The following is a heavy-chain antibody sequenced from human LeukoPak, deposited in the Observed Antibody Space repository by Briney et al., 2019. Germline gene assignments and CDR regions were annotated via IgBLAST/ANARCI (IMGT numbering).Heavy chain of an antibody. V-gene: IGHV4-39*01. J-gene: IGHJ3*02. CDR1: GGSISSSSYY. Sequence: ETLSLTCTVSGGSISSSSYYWGWLRQPPGKGLEWIGSIYYSGSTYYNPSLKSRVTISVDTSKNQFSLKLSSVTAADTAVYYCARGAWSSSWSGDDAFDIWGQGTMVTVSS. CDR2: IYYSGST. D-gene: IGHD6-13*01. CDR3: ARGAWSSSWSGDDAFDI.